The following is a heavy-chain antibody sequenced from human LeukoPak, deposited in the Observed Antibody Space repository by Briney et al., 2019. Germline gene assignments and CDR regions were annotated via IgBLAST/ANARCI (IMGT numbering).Heavy chain of an antibody. CDR2: IWYDGSDK. CDR3: VFEGRADAFDI. J-gene: IGHJ3*02. V-gene: IGHV3-30*02. CDR1: GFTFSSHG. D-gene: IGHD3-10*01. Sequence: GGSLRLSCAASGFTFSSHGMHWVRQAPGKGLEWVAVIWYDGSDKYYADSVKGRFTISRDNSKNTLYLQMNSLRAEDTAVYYCVFEGRADAFDIWGQGTMVTVSS.